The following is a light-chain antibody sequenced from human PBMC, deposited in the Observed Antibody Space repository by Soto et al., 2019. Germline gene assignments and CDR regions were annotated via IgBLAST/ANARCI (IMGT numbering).Light chain of an antibody. V-gene: IGLV2-14*01. CDR3: SSYTSSSTLYV. CDR1: SSDVGYYNY. J-gene: IGLJ1*01. CDR2: DVS. Sequence: QSALTQPASVSGSPGQSITISCTGTSSDVGYYNYVSWYQQHPGKAPKLMIYDVSNRPSGISNRFSGSKSGNTASLTISGLQAEDEADYYCSSYTSSSTLYVFGAGTKRTVL.